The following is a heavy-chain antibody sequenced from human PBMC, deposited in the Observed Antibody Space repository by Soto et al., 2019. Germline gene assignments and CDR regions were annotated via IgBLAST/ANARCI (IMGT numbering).Heavy chain of an antibody. CDR1: GGSISSGGYY. CDR3: ARGRRITTGRGAVYSWYYYYDYMDV. CDR2: IYYSGST. V-gene: IGHV4-31*03. J-gene: IGHJ6*03. Sequence: QVQLQESGPGLVKPSQTLSLTCTVSGGSISSGGYYWSWIRQHPGKGLKWIGYIYYSGSTYYNPSRTGRVTISVDTSKNQLSLKLSSVTAADTAVYYCARGRRITTGRGAVYSWYYYYDYMDVWGKGTTVTFSS. D-gene: IGHD3-10*01.